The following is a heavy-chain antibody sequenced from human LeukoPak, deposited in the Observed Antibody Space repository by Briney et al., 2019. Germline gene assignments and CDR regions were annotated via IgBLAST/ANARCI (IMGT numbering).Heavy chain of an antibody. Sequence: GGSLRLSCAASGFTFRTSGMHWVRQAPGKGLEWVSGIIGSGGSTYYADSVKGRFTISRDNSKNTLSLQMNSLRAEDTAIYYCAKASRGFAYRLDFWGQGTLVTVSS. J-gene: IGHJ4*02. CDR3: AKASRGFAYRLDF. D-gene: IGHD3-16*02. CDR2: IIGSGGST. V-gene: IGHV3-23*01. CDR1: GFTFRTSG.